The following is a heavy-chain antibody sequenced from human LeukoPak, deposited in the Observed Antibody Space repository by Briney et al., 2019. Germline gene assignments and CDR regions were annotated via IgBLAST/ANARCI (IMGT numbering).Heavy chain of an antibody. Sequence: PSQTLSLTCTVSGGSISSGSYYWSWIRQPAGKGLEWIGRIYTSGSTNYNPSLKSRVTISVDTSKNQFSLKLSSVTAADTAVYYCARTENYDSIESNAFDIWGQGTMVTVSS. J-gene: IGHJ3*02. D-gene: IGHD3-22*01. V-gene: IGHV4-61*02. CDR3: ARTENYDSIESNAFDI. CDR2: IYTSGST. CDR1: GGSISSGSYY.